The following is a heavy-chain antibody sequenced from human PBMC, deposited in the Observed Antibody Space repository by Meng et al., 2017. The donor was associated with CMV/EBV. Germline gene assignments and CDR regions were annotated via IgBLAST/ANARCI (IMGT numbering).Heavy chain of an antibody. CDR1: FTFSSCG. CDR3: AKDDTVWTKYSGSYLADY. V-gene: IGHV3-30*18. D-gene: IGHD1-26*01. CDR2: ISYDGSNK. J-gene: IGHJ4*02. Sequence: FTFSSCGMHWVRQAPGKGLEWVAVISYDGSNKYYADSVKGRFTISRDNSKNTLYLQMNSLRAEDTAVYYCAKDDTVWTKYSGSYLADYWGQGTLVTVSS.